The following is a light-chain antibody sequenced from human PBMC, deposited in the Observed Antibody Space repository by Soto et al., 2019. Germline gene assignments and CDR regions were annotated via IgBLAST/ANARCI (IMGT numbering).Light chain of an antibody. J-gene: IGKJ3*01. CDR3: QQTYSTPFT. Sequence: DIQMTQSPSSLPASVEDRVTITCRASQSSNSYLNWYQQKPGKAPKLLVYAASSLQSGVPSRFSGSGSATDVTLTISSLQPVDFATYYCQQTYSTPFTFGPGTKVVIK. CDR1: QSSNSY. CDR2: AAS. V-gene: IGKV1-39*01.